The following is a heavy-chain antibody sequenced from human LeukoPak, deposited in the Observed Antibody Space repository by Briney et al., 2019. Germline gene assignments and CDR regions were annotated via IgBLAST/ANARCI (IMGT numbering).Heavy chain of an antibody. J-gene: IGHJ5*02. V-gene: IGHV4-59*02. CDR1: GFTVSSNY. CDR2: IYYSGGT. D-gene: IGHD2-15*01. Sequence: GSLRLSCAASGFTVSSNYMSWIRQPPGKGLEWIGYIYYSGGTKYNPSLNSRVTISIDTSNNQFSLKLNSATAADTAVYYCARDDVPYSAWGQGTLVTVSS. CDR3: ARDDVPYSA.